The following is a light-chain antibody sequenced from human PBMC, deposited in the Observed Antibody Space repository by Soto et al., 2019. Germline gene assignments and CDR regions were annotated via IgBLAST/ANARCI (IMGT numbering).Light chain of an antibody. V-gene: IGKV3-15*01. J-gene: IGKJ2*01. CDR1: QTISDN. Sequence: EIVMTQSPATLSVSPGERVTLSCRASQTISDNLAWFQQKSGQAPRLLIHGAFKRATGVPDRFSGSGSGTEFTLTISSLPSEDSAVYYCQQYHNWPPQYTFGQGTKLQIK. CDR3: QQYHNWPPQYT. CDR2: GAF.